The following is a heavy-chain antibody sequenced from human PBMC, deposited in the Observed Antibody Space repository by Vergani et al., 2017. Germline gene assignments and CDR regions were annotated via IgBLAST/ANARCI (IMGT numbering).Heavy chain of an antibody. D-gene: IGHD2-21*01. CDR2: IKSTFDRGTT. CDR3: TTDPRDCGDGSCYWLRDHHYYGMDV. Sequence: EVQLVESGGGIVKPGGSLRLSCVASGFSFRNAWMNWVRRTPGKGLEWVGRIKSTFDRGTTDYAAAVKGSFTISRDDSKNTLFLQMNGLKTEDRGVYYCTTDPRDCGDGSCYWLRDHHYYGMDVWGQGTTVTVSS. J-gene: IGHJ6*02. CDR1: GFSFRNAW. V-gene: IGHV3-15*07.